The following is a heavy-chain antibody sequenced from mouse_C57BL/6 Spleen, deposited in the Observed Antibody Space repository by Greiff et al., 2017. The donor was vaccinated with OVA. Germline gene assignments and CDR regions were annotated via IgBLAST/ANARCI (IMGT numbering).Heavy chain of an antibody. Sequence: EVQLQESGAELVKPGASVKLSCTASGFNINDYYMHLVKQRTEQGLEWIGRIDPEDGETNYAPKFQGKATITADPSSNTAYLQLSSLTSVDTAVDYCARVLYDYGAMDYWGQGTSVTVSS. J-gene: IGHJ4*01. V-gene: IGHV14-2*01. CDR2: IDPEDGET. CDR1: GFNINDYY. D-gene: IGHD2-4*01. CDR3: ARVLYDYGAMDY.